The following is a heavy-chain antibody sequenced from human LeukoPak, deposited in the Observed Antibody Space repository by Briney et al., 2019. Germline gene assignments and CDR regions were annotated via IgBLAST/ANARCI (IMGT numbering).Heavy chain of an antibody. Sequence: GGSLRLSCAASGFSFADATMHWVRQVPGKGLEWVSGINWNSGTMGYADSVKGGFTVSRDNAKNSLYLQMNSLKTEDTALYYCAKDPCMDVWGKGTTVTVSS. J-gene: IGHJ6*03. V-gene: IGHV3-9*01. CDR3: AKDPCMDV. CDR2: INWNSGTM. CDR1: GFSFADAT.